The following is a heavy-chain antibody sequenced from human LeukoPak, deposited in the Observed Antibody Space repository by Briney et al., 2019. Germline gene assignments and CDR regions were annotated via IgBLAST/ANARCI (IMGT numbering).Heavy chain of an antibody. CDR3: ARETPDSSSWTAFDF. J-gene: IGHJ4*02. CDR2: ITSSGTYI. CDR1: GFTFNNYN. Sequence: GGSLRLSCAASGFTFNNYNMNWVRQAPGKALEWVSSITSSGTYIFYADSVKGRFTISRDNAKNSLYLQMNSLGPEDTAVYYCARETPDSSSWTAFDFWGQGTLVTVSS. V-gene: IGHV3-21*01. D-gene: IGHD6-13*01.